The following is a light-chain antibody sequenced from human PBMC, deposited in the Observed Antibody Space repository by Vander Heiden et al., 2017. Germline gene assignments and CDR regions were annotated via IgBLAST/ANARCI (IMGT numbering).Light chain of an antibody. V-gene: IGLV1-44*01. CDR3: AAWDDSLNGRV. CDR2: SNN. J-gene: IGLJ3*02. Sequence: QSVLTQPPSASGTPGQRVTISCSGSSSNIGSNTVNWYQQHPGTAPKLLIYSNNHRPSGVPDRCSGSKSGTSDSLAISGLQSEDEADYYCAAWDDSLNGRVFGGGTKLTVL. CDR1: SSNIGSNT.